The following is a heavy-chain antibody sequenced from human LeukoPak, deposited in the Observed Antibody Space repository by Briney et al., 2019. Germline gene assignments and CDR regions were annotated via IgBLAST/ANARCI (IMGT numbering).Heavy chain of an antibody. Sequence: ADTLSLTCAAYGGSVSGYYWSWIRQPPGKGLEWIGEINHSGSTNYNPSLKSRVTISVDTSKNQFSLKLSSVTAADTAVYYCARGLNWWFDYWGQGTLVTVSS. D-gene: IGHD2-8*02. CDR1: GGSVSGYY. CDR2: INHSGST. V-gene: IGHV4-34*01. J-gene: IGHJ4*02. CDR3: ARGLNWWFDY.